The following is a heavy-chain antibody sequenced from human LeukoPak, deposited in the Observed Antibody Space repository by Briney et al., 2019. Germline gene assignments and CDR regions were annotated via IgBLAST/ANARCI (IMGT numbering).Heavy chain of an antibody. J-gene: IGHJ5*02. Sequence: SETLSLTCAVYGGSFSGYHWSWIRQPPGKGLEWIGEINHSGSTNYNPSLKSRVTISVDTSKNQFSLKLSSVTAADTAVYYCARVRITMIRPGAGGRPFDPWGQGTLVTVSS. CDR1: GGSFSGYH. D-gene: IGHD3-22*01. V-gene: IGHV4-34*01. CDR3: ARVRITMIRPGAGGRPFDP. CDR2: INHSGST.